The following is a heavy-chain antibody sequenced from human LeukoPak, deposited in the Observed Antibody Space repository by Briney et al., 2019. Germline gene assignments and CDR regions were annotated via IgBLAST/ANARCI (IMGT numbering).Heavy chain of an antibody. CDR2: ISSSGGTI. V-gene: IGHV3-11*01. J-gene: IGHJ3*02. CDR1: GFTFSDYY. Sequence: GGSLRLSCAASGFTFSDYYMSWIRQAPGKGLEWVSYISSSGGTIYYADSVKGRFTITRDNAKNSLYLQMNSLRAEDTAVYYCARSGWYSDAFDIWGQGTMVTVYS. D-gene: IGHD6-19*01. CDR3: ARSGWYSDAFDI.